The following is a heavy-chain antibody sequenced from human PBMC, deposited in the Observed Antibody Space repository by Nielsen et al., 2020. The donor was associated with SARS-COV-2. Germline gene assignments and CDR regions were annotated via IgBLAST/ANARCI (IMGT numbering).Heavy chain of an antibody. Sequence: SLKISCAASGFTFSDYYMSWIRQAPGKGLEWISYIRSGSTYTNYADSVKGRFTISRDDAKNSLYLQMNSLRAEDTAVYYCAREGRDLPLDYWGQGVLVTVSS. CDR2: IRSGSTYT. J-gene: IGHJ4*02. CDR1: GFTFSDYY. CDR3: AREGRDLPLDY. D-gene: IGHD5-24*01. V-gene: IGHV3-11*05.